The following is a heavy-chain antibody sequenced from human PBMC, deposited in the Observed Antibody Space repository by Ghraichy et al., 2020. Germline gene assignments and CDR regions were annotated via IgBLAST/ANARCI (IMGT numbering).Heavy chain of an antibody. Sequence: GEPLNISCAASGFTFSSYSMNWVRQAPGKGLEWVSYISSSSSTIYYADSVKGRFTISRDNAKNSLYLQMNSLRDEDTAVYYCARDGEWDGYNFLPYYYYYGMDVWGQGTTVTVSS. D-gene: IGHD5-24*01. CDR2: ISSSSSTI. V-gene: IGHV3-48*02. CDR3: ARDGEWDGYNFLPYYYYYGMDV. J-gene: IGHJ6*02. CDR1: GFTFSSYS.